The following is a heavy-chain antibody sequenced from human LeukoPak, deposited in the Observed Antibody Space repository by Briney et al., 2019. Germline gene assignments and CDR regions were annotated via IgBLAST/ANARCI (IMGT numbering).Heavy chain of an antibody. Sequence: PGGSLRLSCAASGFTFSSYAMSWVRQAPGKGLEWVSAISGSGGSTYYADSVKGRFTISRDNSKNTLYLQMNSLRAEDTAVYYCAKDSDPPGIYYYYGMDVWGQGTTVTVSS. V-gene: IGHV3-23*01. D-gene: IGHD3-10*01. CDR3: AKDSDPPGIYYYYGMDV. CDR2: ISGSGGST. CDR1: GFTFSSYA. J-gene: IGHJ6*02.